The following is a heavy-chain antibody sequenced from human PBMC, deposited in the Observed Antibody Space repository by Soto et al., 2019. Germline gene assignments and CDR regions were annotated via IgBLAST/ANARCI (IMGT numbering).Heavy chain of an antibody. CDR1: GFTFSSFS. D-gene: IGHD6-19*01. CDR2: ISYDGSSK. V-gene: IGHV3-30-3*01. J-gene: IGHJ4*02. Sequence: QLQLMESGGGVVQPGGSLRLSCVASGFTFSSFSLHWVRQAPGKGLEWLALISYDGSSKYNADSVKGRFTISRENSNNTLYLQLSSLRPEDTAVYYCARTTAVAGTPEFDYWGQGALVTVSS. CDR3: ARTTAVAGTPEFDY.